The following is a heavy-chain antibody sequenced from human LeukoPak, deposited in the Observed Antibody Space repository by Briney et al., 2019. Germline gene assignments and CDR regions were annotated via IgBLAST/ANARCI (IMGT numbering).Heavy chain of an antibody. J-gene: IGHJ4*02. Sequence: GGSLRLSCAASGFTFSSYAMSWVRQAPGKGLEWVSVIYSGGNTYYADSVKGRFTISRDNSKNTLWLQMDSLRADDTAVYFCARGRYGSEYWGQGTLVTVSS. D-gene: IGHD3-10*01. CDR1: GFTFSSYA. V-gene: IGHV3-53*01. CDR3: ARGRYGSEY. CDR2: IYSGGNT.